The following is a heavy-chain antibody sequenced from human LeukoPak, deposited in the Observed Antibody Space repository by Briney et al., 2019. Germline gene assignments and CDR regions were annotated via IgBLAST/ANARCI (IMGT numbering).Heavy chain of an antibody. CDR3: AKGAGTTYYYYMDV. CDR1: GFTFRSYA. CDR2: ISGSGGST. Sequence: GGSLTLSCAASGFTFRSYAMSWVRQAPGKGLECGLAISGSGGSTYYADSVRGGSTISRTNSKNTLHQQMTSLRAEDPAVYYCAKGAGTTYYYYMDVWGKGTTVTVSS. D-gene: IGHD1-7*01. J-gene: IGHJ6*03. V-gene: IGHV3-23*01.